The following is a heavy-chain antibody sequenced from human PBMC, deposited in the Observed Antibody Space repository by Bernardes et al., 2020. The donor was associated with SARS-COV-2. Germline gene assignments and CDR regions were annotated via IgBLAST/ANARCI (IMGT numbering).Heavy chain of an antibody. CDR1: GFTFSSYC. J-gene: IGHJ3*02. Sequence: GGSLRLSCAASGFTFSSYCMSWVRQAPGKGLEWVANIKGDGSQGSSVDSVRGRFAISRDNSKNTLYLQMNSLRAEDTAVYYCAKDLVGATFDAFDIWGQGTMVTVSS. CDR3: AKDLVGATFDAFDI. CDR2: IKGDGSQG. D-gene: IGHD1-26*01. V-gene: IGHV3-7*03.